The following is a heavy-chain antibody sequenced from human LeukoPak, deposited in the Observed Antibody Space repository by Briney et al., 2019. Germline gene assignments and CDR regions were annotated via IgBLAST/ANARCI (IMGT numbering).Heavy chain of an antibody. CDR3: ARLYTSGWLDY. CDR1: GGTFSSYA. D-gene: IGHD6-19*01. V-gene: IGHV1-18*01. Sequence: ASVKVSCKASGGTFSSYAISWVRQAPRQGLEWMGLSSALNGNTNYAQRVQGRVTMTTDTSTSTAYMELRSLRSDDTAVYYCARLYTSGWLDYWGQGTLVTVSS. CDR2: SSALNGNT. J-gene: IGHJ4*02.